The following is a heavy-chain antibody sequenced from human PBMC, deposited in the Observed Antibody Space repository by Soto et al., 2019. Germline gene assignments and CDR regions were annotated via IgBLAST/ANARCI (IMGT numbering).Heavy chain of an antibody. V-gene: IGHV3-48*02. CDR3: AREVRAGKIATRGRATWFDP. J-gene: IGHJ5*02. Sequence: GGSLRLSCAASGFTFNTYSMNWVRQAPGKGLEWVSYISSSGSTIYYADSMKGRFTMSRDNADNSLYLQMNSLRDEDTAVYYCAREVRAGKIATRGRATWFDPWGQGTLVTVSS. CDR1: GFTFNTYS. CDR2: ISSSGSTI. D-gene: IGHD3-10*01.